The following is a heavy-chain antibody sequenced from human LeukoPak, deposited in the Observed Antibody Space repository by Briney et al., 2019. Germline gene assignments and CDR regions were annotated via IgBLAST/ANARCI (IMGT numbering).Heavy chain of an antibody. V-gene: IGHV3-30*04. Sequence: GRSLRLSCAASGFTFSSYAMHWVRQAPGKGLEWVAVILYDGSNKYYADSVKGRFIISRDNSKNTLYLQMNSLRAEDTAVYYCARRERYLLHIDYWGQGTLVTVSS. J-gene: IGHJ4*02. D-gene: IGHD2-15*01. CDR1: GFTFSSYA. CDR3: ARRERYLLHIDY. CDR2: ILYDGSNK.